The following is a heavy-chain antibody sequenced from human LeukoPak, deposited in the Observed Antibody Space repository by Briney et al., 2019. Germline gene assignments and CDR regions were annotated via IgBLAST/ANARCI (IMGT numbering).Heavy chain of an antibody. CDR2: ISWNSGSI. Sequence: GGSLRLSCAASGFTFDDYAMHWVRQAPGKGLEWVSGISWNSGSIGYADSVKGRFTISRDNAKNSLYLQMNSLRAEDTAVYYCARKGNYWGQGTLVTVSS. J-gene: IGHJ4*02. CDR3: ARKGNY. V-gene: IGHV3-9*01. CDR1: GFTFDDYA.